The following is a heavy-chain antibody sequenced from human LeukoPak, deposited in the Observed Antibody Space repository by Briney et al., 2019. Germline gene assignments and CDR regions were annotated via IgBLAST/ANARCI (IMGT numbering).Heavy chain of an antibody. J-gene: IGHJ6*03. CDR2: ISAYNGNT. CDR3: AKGSGYEAQYYYYYMDV. CDR1: GYTFTSYG. Sequence: ASMKVSCKASGYTFTSYGISWVRQAPGQGLEWMGWISAYNGNTNYAQKLQGRVTMTTDTSTSTAYMELRSLRSDDTAVYYCAKGSGYEAQYYYYYMDVWGKGTTVTISS. V-gene: IGHV1-18*01. D-gene: IGHD5-12*01.